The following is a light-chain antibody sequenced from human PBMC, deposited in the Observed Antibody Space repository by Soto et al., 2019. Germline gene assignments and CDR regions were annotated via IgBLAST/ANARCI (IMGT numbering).Light chain of an antibody. CDR2: EVT. CDR1: SSDVGGYNY. V-gene: IGLV2-8*01. J-gene: IGLJ3*02. Sequence: QSALTQPASVSGSPGQSITISCTGTSSDVGGYNYVSWYQQHPGKAPKLIICEVTKRPSGVPDRFSGSKSGNTASLTVSGLQDDDEADYYCSSYAGRDIWVFGGGTKLTVL. CDR3: SSYAGRDIWV.